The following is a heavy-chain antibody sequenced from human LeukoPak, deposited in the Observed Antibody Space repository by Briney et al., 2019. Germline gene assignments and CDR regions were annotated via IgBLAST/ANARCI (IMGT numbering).Heavy chain of an antibody. CDR3: AKELQPWFPFDD. J-gene: IGHJ4*02. CDR1: GFIFSNYG. D-gene: IGHD3-10*01. V-gene: IGHV3-30*02. CDR2: ITSDGYNK. Sequence: GGSLRLSCAASGFIFSNYGMHWVRQAPGKGLEWLAFITSDGYNKYCTDPVKGRFTISRDNSDNTLYLQMNSLRPEDTAVYYCAKELQPWFPFDDCGQGILVTASS.